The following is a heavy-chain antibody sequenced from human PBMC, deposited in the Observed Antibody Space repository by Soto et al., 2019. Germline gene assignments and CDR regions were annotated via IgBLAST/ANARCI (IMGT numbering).Heavy chain of an antibody. J-gene: IGHJ4*02. D-gene: IGHD1-26*01. Sequence: SETLSLTCAVYGGSFSGYYWSWIRQPPGKGLEWIGEINHSGSTNYNPSLKSRVTISVDTSKNQFSLKLSSVTAADTAVYYCARVGERLPPTTIDYWGQGTLVTVSS. CDR3: ARVGERLPPTTIDY. CDR1: GGSFSGYY. V-gene: IGHV4-34*01. CDR2: INHSGST.